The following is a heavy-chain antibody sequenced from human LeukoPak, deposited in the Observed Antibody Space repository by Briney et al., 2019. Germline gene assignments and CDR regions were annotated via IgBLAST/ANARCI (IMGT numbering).Heavy chain of an antibody. Sequence: GSLRLSCAASGFTFSGYSMNWVRQAPGKGLECVSYISSSSSTIYYTDSVQGRFTISRDNAKNSLYLQMNSLRAEDTAVYYCATPALHCGGDCFASWGQGTLVTVSS. J-gene: IGHJ4*02. D-gene: IGHD2-21*02. V-gene: IGHV3-48*04. CDR1: GFTFSGYS. CDR3: ATPALHCGGDCFAS. CDR2: ISSSSSTI.